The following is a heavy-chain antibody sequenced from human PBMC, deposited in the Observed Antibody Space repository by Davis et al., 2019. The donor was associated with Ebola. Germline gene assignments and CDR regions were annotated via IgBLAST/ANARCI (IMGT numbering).Heavy chain of an antibody. CDR2: ISWNSGYI. Sequence: SLKISCAASGFTFDDYAMHWVRQAPGKGLEWVSGISWNSGYIGYADSVNGRFTISRDNAKNSLYLQMNSLRAEDTAVYYCARDLVTNLRNYYYGMDVWGQGTTVTVSS. D-gene: IGHD4-17*01. J-gene: IGHJ6*02. CDR1: GFTFDDYA. CDR3: ARDLVTNLRNYYYGMDV. V-gene: IGHV3-9*01.